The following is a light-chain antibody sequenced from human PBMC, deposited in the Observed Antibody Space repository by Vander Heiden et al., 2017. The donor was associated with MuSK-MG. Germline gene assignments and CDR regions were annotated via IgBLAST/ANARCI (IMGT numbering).Light chain of an antibody. CDR3: QQTYSNTPIT. V-gene: IGKV1-39*01. CDR2: EAS. CDR1: QRISRY. Sequence: DIQLTQSPSSLSASVGDRVIITCRASQRISRYLNWYQQKPGKAPKLLIYEASSLQSGVPSRIGGSGSTDFTLTITNLQPDDFAPYYCQQTYSNTPITFGQGTRLEIK. J-gene: IGKJ5*01.